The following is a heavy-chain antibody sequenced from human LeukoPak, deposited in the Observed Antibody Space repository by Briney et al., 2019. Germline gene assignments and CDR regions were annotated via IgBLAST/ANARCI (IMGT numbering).Heavy chain of an antibody. Sequence: KPSETLSLTCAVYGGSFSGYYWSWIRQPPGKGLEWIGEINHSGSTNYNPSLKSRVTISVDTSKNQFSLKLSSVTAADTAVYYCSRGHSSARRDLDYWGQGTLVTVSS. CDR2: INHSGST. CDR3: SRGHSSARRDLDY. V-gene: IGHV4-34*01. J-gene: IGHJ4*02. D-gene: IGHD6-6*01. CDR1: GGSFSGYY.